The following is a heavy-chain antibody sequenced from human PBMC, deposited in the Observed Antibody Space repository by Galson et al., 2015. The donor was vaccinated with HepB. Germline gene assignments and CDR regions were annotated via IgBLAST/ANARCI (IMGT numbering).Heavy chain of an antibody. CDR3: AKGYSSNWFSGLGY. CDR1: GFIVSSNY. D-gene: IGHD6-13*01. Sequence: SLRLSCAASGFIVSSNYMSWVRQTPGKGLECVSVFYSDGRTYYADSVKGRFTISRDNSKNTLYIQMNSLRAEDTAVYYCAKGYSSNWFSGLGYWGQGTLVTVSS. CDR2: FYSDGRT. V-gene: IGHV3-53*01. J-gene: IGHJ4*02.